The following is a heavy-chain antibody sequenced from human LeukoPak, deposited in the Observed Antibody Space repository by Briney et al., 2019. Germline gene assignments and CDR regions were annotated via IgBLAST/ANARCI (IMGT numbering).Heavy chain of an antibody. CDR2: INDSGST. CDR1: GGSFTDYY. CDR3: ARAGRGTSSRALDY. J-gene: IGHJ4*02. V-gene: IGHV4-34*01. D-gene: IGHD1-1*01. Sequence: SETLSLTCAISGGSFTDYYWSWIRQPPGKGLEWIGDINDSGSTNSSPSLKSRVVISLDTPKSQLSLKLSPVTAADTATYFCARAGRGTSSRALDYWGQGTLVTVSS.